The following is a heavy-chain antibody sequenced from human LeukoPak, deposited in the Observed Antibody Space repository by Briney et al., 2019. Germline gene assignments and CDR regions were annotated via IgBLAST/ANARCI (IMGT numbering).Heavy chain of an antibody. J-gene: IGHJ4*01. CDR1: GGSISGSPNY. D-gene: IGHD2-15*01. CDR3: ARGVGYCSGGRCPFDY. Sequence: SETLSLTCTVSGGSISGSPNYWGWIRQPPGKGLEWIGSLHYSGSTYYNPSLKSRLTISLDTSKNQFSLKVISVTAADTAVYYCARGVGYCSGGRCPFDYWGRGTQVTVSS. V-gene: IGHV4-39*07. CDR2: LHYSGST.